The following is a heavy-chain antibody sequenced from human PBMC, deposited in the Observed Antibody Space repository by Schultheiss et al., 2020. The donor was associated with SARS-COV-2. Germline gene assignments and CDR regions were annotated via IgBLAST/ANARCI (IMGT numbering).Heavy chain of an antibody. J-gene: IGHJ6*02. V-gene: IGHV4-39*01. Sequence: SETLSLTCTVSGGSISSSSYYWGWIRQPPGKGLEWIGSIYYSGSTYYNPSLKSRVTISVDTSKNQFSLKLSSVTAADTAVYYCARVLRFLEWPTRGMDVWGQGTTVTVSS. CDR3: ARVLRFLEWPTRGMDV. CDR1: GGSISSSSYY. D-gene: IGHD3-3*01. CDR2: IYYSGST.